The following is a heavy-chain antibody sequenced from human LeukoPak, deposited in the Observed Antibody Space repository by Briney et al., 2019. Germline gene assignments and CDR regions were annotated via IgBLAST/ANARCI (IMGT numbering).Heavy chain of an antibody. J-gene: IGHJ4*02. CDR2: IYYSGST. CDR3: ARPNDNGDYIGY. Sequence: PSETLSLTCTVTGGSVGSNNYYWGWIRQPPGKGLEWIGSIYYSGSTYYNPSLKSRITISVDTSKNQFSLKLTSVTAADTGVYYCARPNDNGDYIGYWGQGTLVTVSS. CDR1: GGSVGSNNYY. V-gene: IGHV4-39*01. D-gene: IGHD4-17*01.